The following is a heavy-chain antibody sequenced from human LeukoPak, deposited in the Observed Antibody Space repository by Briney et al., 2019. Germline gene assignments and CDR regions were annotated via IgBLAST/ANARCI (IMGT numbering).Heavy chain of an antibody. V-gene: IGHV3-13*01. J-gene: IGHJ4*02. CDR2: IGTAGDT. D-gene: IGHD1-1*01. CDR1: GFTFSDYD. CDR3: ARVAKERVGGVYYFDY. Sequence: GGSLRLSCAASGFTFSDYDMHWVRQATGKGLEGVSAIGTAGDTYYTGSVKGRFTISRENAKNYLYLQMNSLRAGDTAVYYSARVAKERVGGVYYFDYWGQGTLVTVSS.